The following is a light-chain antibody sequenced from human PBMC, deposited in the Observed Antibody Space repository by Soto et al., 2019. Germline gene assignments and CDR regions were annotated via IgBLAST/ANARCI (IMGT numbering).Light chain of an antibody. V-gene: IGKV3-20*01. CDR2: GTS. CDR3: QQYGSSPPLT. Sequence: EIVLTQSPGTLSLSPGEGATLSCRASQSVSSTNLAWYQQKPGQAPRLLIYGTSNRATGIPDRFSGSGSGTDFTLTISRLEPEDFAVYYCQQYGSSPPLTLGGGTKVDIK. J-gene: IGKJ4*01. CDR1: QSVSSTN.